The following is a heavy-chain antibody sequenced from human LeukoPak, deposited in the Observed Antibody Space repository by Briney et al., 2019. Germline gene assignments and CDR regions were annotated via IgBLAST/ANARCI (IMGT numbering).Heavy chain of an antibody. J-gene: IGHJ4*02. D-gene: IGHD5-12*01. Sequence: PLETLSLTCAVYGGSFSGYYCSWIRHPPAEGLEWIVEIYHSGSTTYNPSLKRRVTIAVDTSKNQFSLNMSSVTAADTAVYYYTRGIVATRAFDYWGQGTLVTVSS. V-gene: IGHV4-34*01. CDR2: IYHSGST. CDR3: TRGIVATRAFDY. CDR1: GGSFSGYY.